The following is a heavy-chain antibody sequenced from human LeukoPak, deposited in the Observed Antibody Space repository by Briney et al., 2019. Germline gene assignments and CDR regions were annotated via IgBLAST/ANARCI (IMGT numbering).Heavy chain of an antibody. V-gene: IGHV1-2*02. CDR1: GYTFTGYY. J-gene: IGHJ5*02. Sequence: GASVKVSCKASGYTFTGYYMHWVRQAPGQGLEWMGWINPNSGGTNYAQKFQGRVTMSRDTSTTTAYMELSGLRSNDTAVYFCATGPRNDPWGQGTLVTVSS. CDR2: INPNSGGT. D-gene: IGHD1-14*01. CDR3: ATGPRNDP.